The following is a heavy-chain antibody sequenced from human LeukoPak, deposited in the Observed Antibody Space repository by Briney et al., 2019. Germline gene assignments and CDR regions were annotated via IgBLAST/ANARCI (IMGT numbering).Heavy chain of an antibody. CDR3: ARDQTAVTGVWGTIDY. CDR2: ISYDGSNT. Sequence: SGGSLRLSCTASGFTFSGYGMHWVRQAPGMGLEWVAIISYDGSNTFYGDSVKGRFTISRDNSKKTLYLQMNSLRTEDTAVCYCARDQTAVTGVWGTIDYWGRGTLVTVSS. CDR1: GFTFSGYG. J-gene: IGHJ4*02. D-gene: IGHD2-8*02. V-gene: IGHV3-30*03.